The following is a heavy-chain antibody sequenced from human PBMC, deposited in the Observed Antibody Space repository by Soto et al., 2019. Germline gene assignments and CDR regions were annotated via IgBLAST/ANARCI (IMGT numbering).Heavy chain of an antibody. CDR1: GFTFSDAW. V-gene: IGHV3-15*01. CDR3: NATLGY. D-gene: IGHD3-16*01. Sequence: GGSLRLSCAASGFTFSDAWMTWVRQAPGKGLEWVGRIKTKSDGGTTDYAAPVKGRVTISRDDSKNTLYLKMNSLKTEDTAVYYCNATLGYWGQGTLVTVSS. CDR2: IKTKSDGGTT. J-gene: IGHJ4*02.